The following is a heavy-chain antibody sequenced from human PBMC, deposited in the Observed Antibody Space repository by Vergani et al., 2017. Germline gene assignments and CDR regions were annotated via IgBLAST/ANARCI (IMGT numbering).Heavy chain of an antibody. D-gene: IGHD2-21*01. Sequence: QVQLVESGGGVVQPGRSLRLSCTSSGFTFSTYAMHWVRQAPGKGLEWVAIIYYDGSKKYYADSVKGRFTISRDNSRNTLYLLMSSLRAEDTAIYYCVREGSYCGSTTCRNPSYVYYYHMDVWGEGTTVIVSS. CDR1: GFTFSTYA. V-gene: IGHV3-33*01. J-gene: IGHJ6*03. CDR3: VREGSYCGSTTCRNPSYVYYYHMDV. CDR2: IYYDGSKK.